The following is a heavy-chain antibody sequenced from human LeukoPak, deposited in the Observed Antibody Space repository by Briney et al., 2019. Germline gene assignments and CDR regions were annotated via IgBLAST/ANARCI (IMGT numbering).Heavy chain of an antibody. V-gene: IGHV4-38-2*02. Sequence: SETLSLTCTVSGYSISSDYYWGWIRQPPGRGLEWIGTIYHSGSTYYNPSLKSRVTISVDTSKSQFSLKLSSVTAADTAVYYCARYKAEVVPAAMYYYYYYMDVWGKGTTVTVSS. CDR2: IYHSGST. D-gene: IGHD2-2*01. CDR3: ARYKAEVVPAAMYYYYYYMDV. J-gene: IGHJ6*03. CDR1: GYSISSDYY.